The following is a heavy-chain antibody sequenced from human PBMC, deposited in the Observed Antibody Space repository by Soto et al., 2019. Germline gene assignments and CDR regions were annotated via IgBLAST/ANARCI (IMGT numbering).Heavy chain of an antibody. CDR3: ATRPVYYFTGFDY. CDR1: GFTFSSYA. J-gene: IGHJ4*02. Sequence: QAGGSLRLSCAASGFTFSSYAMSWVRQAPGKGLEWVSAISGSGGSTYYADSVKGRFTISRDNSKNTLYLQMNSLRAEDTAVYYCATRPVYYFTGFDYWGQGTLVTVSS. D-gene: IGHD3-10*01. V-gene: IGHV3-23*01. CDR2: ISGSGGST.